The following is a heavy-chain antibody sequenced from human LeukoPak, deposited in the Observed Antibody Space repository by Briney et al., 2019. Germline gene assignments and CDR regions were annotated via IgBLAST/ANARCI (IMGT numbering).Heavy chain of an antibody. CDR1: GFTFSNAW. D-gene: IGHD5-18*01. Sequence: GGSLRLSCAASGFTFSNAWMSWVRQAPGKGLEWVGRIKSKTDGGTTDYAAPVKGRFTISRDDSKNTLYLQMNSLKTEDTAVYYCARVQLWLRGYYYYYMDVWGKGTTVTISS. J-gene: IGHJ6*03. V-gene: IGHV3-15*01. CDR2: IKSKTDGGTT. CDR3: ARVQLWLRGYYYYYMDV.